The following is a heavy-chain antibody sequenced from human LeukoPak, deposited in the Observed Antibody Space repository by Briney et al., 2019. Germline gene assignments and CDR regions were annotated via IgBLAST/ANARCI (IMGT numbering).Heavy chain of an antibody. CDR1: GFALKSYS. Sequence: GGSLRLSCAGSGFALKSYSLSWVRQAPGKGLEWVSSISSTSAYIYYADSVKGRFTISRDNVDNVVYLQMNSLGAEDTAVYYCARVAVSGPTGWFDSWGQGTLVTVSS. D-gene: IGHD2-8*02. CDR2: ISSTSAYI. V-gene: IGHV3-21*01. CDR3: ARVAVSGPTGWFDS. J-gene: IGHJ5*01.